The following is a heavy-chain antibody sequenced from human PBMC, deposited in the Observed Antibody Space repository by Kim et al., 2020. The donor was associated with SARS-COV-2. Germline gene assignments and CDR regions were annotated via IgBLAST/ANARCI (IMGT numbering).Heavy chain of an antibody. V-gene: IGHV4-61*01. J-gene: IGHJ5*02. CDR1: GGSVSSGSYY. CDR2: MYYSGGT. Sequence: SETLSLTCTVSGGSVSSGSYYWNWIRQPPGKGLEWIGYMYYSGGTNYNPSLKSRVTISVDTSKNQFSLKLSSVTAADTAVYYCARITGNYDRWFDPWGQGTLVTVSS. CDR3: ARITGNYDRWFDP. D-gene: IGHD1-7*01.